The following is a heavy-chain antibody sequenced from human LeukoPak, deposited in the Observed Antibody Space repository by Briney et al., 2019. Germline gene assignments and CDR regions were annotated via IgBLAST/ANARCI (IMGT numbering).Heavy chain of an antibody. V-gene: IGHV3-74*01. CDR2: INTDGNIM. J-gene: IGHJ4*02. D-gene: IGHD2-2*01. CDR3: AKGDDIVVVPAAVDY. CDR1: GFTFSNSW. Sequence: PGGSLRLSCAASGFTFSNSWMHWVRQTPGKGPVWVSCINTDGNIMRYADSVKGRFTISRDNAKNTLYLQMNSLRVEDTAVYYCAKGDDIVVVPAAVDYWGQGTLVTVSS.